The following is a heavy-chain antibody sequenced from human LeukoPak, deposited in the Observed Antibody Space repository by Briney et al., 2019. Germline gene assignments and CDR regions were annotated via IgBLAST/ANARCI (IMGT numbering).Heavy chain of an antibody. CDR1: GDSISSVTDY. V-gene: IGHV4-39*07. J-gene: IGHJ4*02. D-gene: IGHD6-19*01. CDR2: GDYSGGT. Sequence: PSETLSLTCTDSGDSISSVTDYWAWIRQPPGKGLEWIASGDYSGGTYYNPSLESRVAISADMSKNQFSLKLSSVTAADTAVYYCARDPSSGWYWGYYFDYWGQGTRVTVSS. CDR3: ARDPSSGWYWGYYFDY.